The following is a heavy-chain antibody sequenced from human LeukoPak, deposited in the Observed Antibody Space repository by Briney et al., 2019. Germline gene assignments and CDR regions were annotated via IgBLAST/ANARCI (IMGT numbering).Heavy chain of an antibody. CDR3: AQPSGVITTKEDY. V-gene: IGHV1-69*04. CDR1: GGTFSSYA. J-gene: IGHJ4*02. CDR2: IIPILGIA. D-gene: IGHD3-22*01. Sequence: ASVTVSCTASGGTFSSYAISWVRQAPGQGLEWLGRIIPILGIANYAQKFQGRVTITADKSTSTAYMELSSLRSEDTAVYYCAQPSGVITTKEDYWGQGTLATVSS.